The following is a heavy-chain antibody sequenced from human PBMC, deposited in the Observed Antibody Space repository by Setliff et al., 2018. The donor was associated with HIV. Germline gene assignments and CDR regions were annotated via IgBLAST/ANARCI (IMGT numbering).Heavy chain of an antibody. J-gene: IGHJ6*02. D-gene: IGHD4-4*01. V-gene: IGHV1-3*01. CDR2: INAGNGDT. Sequence: ASVKVSCKASGYTFTNYAMHWVRQAPGQRLEWMGWINAGNGDTKYSQKFQGRVTFTWDTSASTAYMELSSLRSEDTALYYCARDTGDDYSDYYYYGMDVWGQGTTVTVSS. CDR1: GYTFTNYA. CDR3: ARDTGDDYSDYYYYGMDV.